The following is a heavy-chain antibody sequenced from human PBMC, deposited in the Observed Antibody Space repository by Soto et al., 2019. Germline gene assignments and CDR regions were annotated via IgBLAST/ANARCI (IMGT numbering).Heavy chain of an antibody. Sequence: QVQLQESGPGLVKPSETLSLTCTVSGGSISSYYWSWIRQPPGQGLEWIWYIYYSGSTNYNPSLTSRVSISVDTSKNQFSLKLSSVTAADTAVYYCARVGYDSTYWGQGTLVTVSS. CDR2: IYYSGST. V-gene: IGHV4-59*01. D-gene: IGHD3-22*01. CDR3: ARVGYDSTY. CDR1: GGSISSYY. J-gene: IGHJ4*02.